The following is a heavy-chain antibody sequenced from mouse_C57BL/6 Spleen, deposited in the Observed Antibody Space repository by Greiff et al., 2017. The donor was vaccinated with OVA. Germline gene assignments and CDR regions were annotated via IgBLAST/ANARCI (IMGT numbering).Heavy chain of an antibody. J-gene: IGHJ4*01. D-gene: IGHD2-5*01. CDR3: ASAYYSNYLYALDY. V-gene: IGHV1-72*01. CDR2: IDPSSGGT. CDR1: GYTFTSYW. Sequence: QVQLQQPGAELVKPGASVKLSCKASGYTFTSYWMHWVKQRPGRGLEWIGRIDPSSGGTKYNEKFKGKATLTADKPSSTAYMQLSSLTSEDSAVYDCASAYYSNYLYALDYWGKGTTVTVAS.